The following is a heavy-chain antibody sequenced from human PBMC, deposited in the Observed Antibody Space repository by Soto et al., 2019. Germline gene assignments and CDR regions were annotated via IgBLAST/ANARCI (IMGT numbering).Heavy chain of an antibody. CDR2: IYGGGRT. CDR3: ARGGSSGTYYAHWNFDL. D-gene: IGHD3-10*01. V-gene: IGHV3-66*01. Sequence: EVQLVESGGGLVQPGGSLRLSCVASGFTVSNTYMSWVRQAPGKGLEWVSIIYGGGRTYHADSVKGRFSSSRDNSDNTLYLQMNSLRVEDTAVYYCARGGSSGTYYAHWNFDLWGRGTLVTVSS. CDR1: GFTVSNTY. J-gene: IGHJ2*01.